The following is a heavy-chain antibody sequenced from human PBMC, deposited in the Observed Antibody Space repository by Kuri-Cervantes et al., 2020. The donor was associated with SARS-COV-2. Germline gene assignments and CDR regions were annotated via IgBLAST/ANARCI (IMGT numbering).Heavy chain of an antibody. CDR2: IRYDGSNK. V-gene: IGHV3-30*02. CDR1: GFTFSSYG. D-gene: IGHD7-27*01. Sequence: GESLKISCAASGFTFSSYGMHWVRQAPGKGLEWVAFIRYDGSNKYYADSVKGRFTISRDNSKNTLYLQMNSLRAEDTAVYYCARESGVDWGSDAFDIWGQGTMVTVSS. CDR3: ARESGVDWGSDAFDI. J-gene: IGHJ3*02.